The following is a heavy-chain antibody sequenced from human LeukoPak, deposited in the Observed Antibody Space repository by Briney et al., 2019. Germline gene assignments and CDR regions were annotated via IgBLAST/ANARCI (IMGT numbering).Heavy chain of an antibody. D-gene: IGHD4-11*01. V-gene: IGHV1-69*13. CDR2: IIPIFGTA. J-gene: IGHJ5*02. CDR1: GYTFTSYG. Sequence: EASVKVSCKASGYTFTSYGISWVRQAPGQGLEWMGGIIPIFGTANYAQKFQGRVTITADESTSTAYMELSSLRSEDTAVYYCARGVHSNSNWFDPWGQGTLVTVSS. CDR3: ARGVHSNSNWFDP.